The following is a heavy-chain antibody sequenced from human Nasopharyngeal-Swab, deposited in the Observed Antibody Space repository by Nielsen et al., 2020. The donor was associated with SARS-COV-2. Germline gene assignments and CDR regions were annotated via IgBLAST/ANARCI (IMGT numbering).Heavy chain of an antibody. CDR2: ISSSSSYI. CDR3: ARDGAYSSGWRDY. D-gene: IGHD6-19*01. J-gene: IGHJ4*02. Sequence: GESLKISCAASGFTFSSYSMNWVRQAPGKGREWVSSISSSSSYIYYADSVTGRFTISRDNAKNSLYLQMHSLRAEDTPVYYCARDGAYSSGWRDYWGQGTLVTVSS. CDR1: GFTFSSYS. V-gene: IGHV3-21*01.